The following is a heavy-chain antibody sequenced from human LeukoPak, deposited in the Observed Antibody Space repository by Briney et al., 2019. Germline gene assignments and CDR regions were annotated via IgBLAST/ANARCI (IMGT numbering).Heavy chain of an antibody. V-gene: IGHV3-53*04. CDR1: GFTVSSNY. J-gene: IGHJ4*02. Sequence: GGSLRLSCAASGFTVSSNYMSWVRQAPGKGLEWVSVIYSGGSTYYADSVQGRFTISRHNSKNTLYLQMNSLRAEDTAVYYCAKGSSSWRRGPQNFDYWGQGTLVTVSS. D-gene: IGHD6-13*01. CDR3: AKGSSSWRRGPQNFDY. CDR2: IYSGGST.